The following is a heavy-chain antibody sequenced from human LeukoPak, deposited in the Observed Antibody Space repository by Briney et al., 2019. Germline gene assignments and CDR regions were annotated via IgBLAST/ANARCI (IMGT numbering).Heavy chain of an antibody. Sequence: GSLRLSCAASGFTFSSYSLNWVRQAPGKGLEWIGSIYYSGSTYYNPSLKSRVTISVDTSKNQFSLKLSSVTAADTAVYYCARTRIAAAGIIDYWGQGTLVTVSS. V-gene: IGHV4-39*07. J-gene: IGHJ4*02. CDR3: ARTRIAAAGIIDY. CDR2: IYYSGST. CDR1: GFTFSSYS. D-gene: IGHD6-13*01.